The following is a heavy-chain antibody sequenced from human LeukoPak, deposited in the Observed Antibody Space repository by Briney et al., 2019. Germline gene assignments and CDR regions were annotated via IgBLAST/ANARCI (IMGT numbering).Heavy chain of an antibody. Sequence: GGSLRLSCAASGFTFSSYWMSWVRQAPGKGLEWVANIKQDGSEKYYMDSVKGRFTISRDNAKNSLYLQMNSLRTEDTAVYYCASGYCSSGRCYGDYWGQGTLVTVSS. CDR3: ASGYCSSGRCYGDY. J-gene: IGHJ4*02. V-gene: IGHV3-7*01. CDR2: IKQDGSEK. CDR1: GFTFSSYW. D-gene: IGHD2-15*01.